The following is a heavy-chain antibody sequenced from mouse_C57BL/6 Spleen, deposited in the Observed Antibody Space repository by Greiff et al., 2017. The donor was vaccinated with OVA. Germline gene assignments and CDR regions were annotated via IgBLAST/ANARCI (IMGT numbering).Heavy chain of an antibody. V-gene: IGHV1-69*01. J-gene: IGHJ4*01. D-gene: IGHD1-1*01. CDR1: GYTFTSYW. CDR3: ARWGYGRDYAMDY. Sequence: VQLQQPGAELVMPGASVKLSCKASGYTFTSYWMHWVKQRPGQGLEWIGEIDPSDSYTNYNQKFKGKSTLTVDKSSITAYMQLSSLTSVDSAVSYCARWGYGRDYAMDYWGQGTSVTVSS. CDR2: IDPSDSYT.